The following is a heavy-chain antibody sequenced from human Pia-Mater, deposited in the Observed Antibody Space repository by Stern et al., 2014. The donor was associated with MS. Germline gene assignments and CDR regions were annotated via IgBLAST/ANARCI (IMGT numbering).Heavy chain of an antibody. J-gene: IGHJ6*02. CDR1: GGTFSRYG. CDR2: IIPLFGTA. CDR3: ARDGDFGSNYGMDV. V-gene: IGHV1-69*06. D-gene: IGHD2-21*02. Sequence: VQLGQSGAELKKPGSSGKVSCKASGGTFSRYGISWVRQAPGQGLEWMGGIIPLFGTANYARRFQGRVPMTADISTSTAYMELSSLRSEDTAVYYCARDGDFGSNYGMDVWGQGTTVTVAS.